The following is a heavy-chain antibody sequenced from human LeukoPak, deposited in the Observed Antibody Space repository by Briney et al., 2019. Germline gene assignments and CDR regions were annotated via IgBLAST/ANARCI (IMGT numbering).Heavy chain of an antibody. V-gene: IGHV1-2*02. Sequence: ASVKVSCKASGYTFTGYYMHWVRQAPGQGLEWMGWINPNSGGTNYAQKFQGRVTMTRDTSISTAYMELSRLRSDDTAVYYCAKYSSSSGQFDPWGQGTLVTVSS. CDR3: AKYSSSSGQFDP. CDR2: INPNSGGT. J-gene: IGHJ5*02. D-gene: IGHD6-6*01. CDR1: GYTFTGYY.